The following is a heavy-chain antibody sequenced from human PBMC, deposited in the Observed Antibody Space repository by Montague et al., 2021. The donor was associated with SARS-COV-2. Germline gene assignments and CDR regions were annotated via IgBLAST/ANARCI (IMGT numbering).Heavy chain of an antibody. CDR2: INHSGST. Sequence: SETLSLTCAVSSGSFRGYYWSWIRQPPGKGLEWIGEINHSGSTTYNLSLESRVSISVDTSNKQFSLKVTSVTAADTAVYYCARLGAITLVRGITKADFSNYGMDVWGQGTTVTVSS. D-gene: IGHD3-10*01. CDR1: SGSFRGYY. CDR3: ARLGAITLVRGITKADFSNYGMDV. J-gene: IGHJ6*02. V-gene: IGHV4-34*01.